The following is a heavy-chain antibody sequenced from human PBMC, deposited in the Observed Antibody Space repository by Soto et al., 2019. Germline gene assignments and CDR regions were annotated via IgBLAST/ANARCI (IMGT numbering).Heavy chain of an antibody. CDR2: IYYSGST. CDR1: GGSISSGGYY. CDR3: AGAQDAEYYFDY. V-gene: IGHV4-31*01. Sequence: QVQLQESGPGLVKPSQTLSLTCTVSGGSISSGGYYWSWIRQHPGKGLEWIGYIYYSGSTYYNPSIKSLVTIAVDTSKNQFSLKLSSVTAADTAVYYCAGAQDAEYYFDYWGQGTLVTVSS. D-gene: IGHD3-10*01. J-gene: IGHJ4*02.